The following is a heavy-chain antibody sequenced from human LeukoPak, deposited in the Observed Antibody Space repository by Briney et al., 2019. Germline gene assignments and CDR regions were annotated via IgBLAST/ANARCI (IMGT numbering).Heavy chain of an antibody. CDR2: IDYSGSA. Sequence: SETLSLTCTVSGGSIRRSSHYWGWIRQPPGKGLEWIGSIDYSGSAYYKTSLKSRATLSADTSRNQISLKVTSVTAADTAVYYCARPVSRYYVSSLGAFDIWGQGTLITVSS. D-gene: IGHD3-22*01. V-gene: IGHV4-39*01. CDR1: GGSIRRSSHY. CDR3: ARPVSRYYVSSLGAFDI. J-gene: IGHJ3*02.